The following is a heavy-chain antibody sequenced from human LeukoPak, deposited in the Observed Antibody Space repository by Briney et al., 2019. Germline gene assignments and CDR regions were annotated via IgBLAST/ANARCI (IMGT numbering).Heavy chain of an antibody. CDR3: ARDGSADCSSTSCFDP. CDR2: ISGYNGNT. V-gene: IGHV1-18*01. J-gene: IGHJ5*02. D-gene: IGHD2-2*01. Sequence: ASVKVSCKASGYTFSEYAITWVRQAPGQGLEWMGWISGYNGNTNYAQKVQGRVTMTIDTSTRTAYMELRSLRSDDTAVYYCARDGSADCSSTSCFDPWGQGTLVTVSS. CDR1: GYTFSEYA.